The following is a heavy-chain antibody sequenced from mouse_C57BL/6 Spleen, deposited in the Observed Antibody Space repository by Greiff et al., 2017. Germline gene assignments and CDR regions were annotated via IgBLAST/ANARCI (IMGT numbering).Heavy chain of an antibody. CDR2: IYPYNGVS. Sequence: DVQLQESGPELVKPGASVKISCKASGYSFTGYYMHWVKQSHGNILDWIGYIYPYNGVSSYNQKFKGKATLTVDKSSSTAYMELRSLTSEDSAVYYCARGAYGGYDLFFAYWGQGTLVTVSA. V-gene: IGHV1-31*01. CDR3: ARGAYGGYDLFFAY. D-gene: IGHD2-2*01. J-gene: IGHJ3*01. CDR1: GYSFTGYY.